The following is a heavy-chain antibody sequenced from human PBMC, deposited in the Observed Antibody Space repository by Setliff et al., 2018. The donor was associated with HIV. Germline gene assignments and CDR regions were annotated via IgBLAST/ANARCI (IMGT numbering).Heavy chain of an antibody. V-gene: IGHV4-61*02. CDR1: GGSISSGSYY. D-gene: IGHD3-3*01. J-gene: IGHJ3*02. CDR2: IYTSGST. CDR3: ARTYNFWSGYYDAFDI. Sequence: PSETLSLTCTVSGGSISSGSYYWSWIRQPAGKGLEWIGRIYTSGSTNYNPSLKSRVTISVDTSKNQFSLKLSSVTAADTAVYYCARTYNFWSGYYDAFDIWGQGTMVT.